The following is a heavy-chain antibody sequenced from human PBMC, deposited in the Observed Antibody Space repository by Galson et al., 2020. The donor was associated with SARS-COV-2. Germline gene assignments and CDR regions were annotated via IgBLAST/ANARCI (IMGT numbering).Heavy chain of an antibody. J-gene: IGHJ5*02. V-gene: IGHV4-39*07. D-gene: IGHD6-19*01. CDR1: GGSISSSSYY. CDR3: ARNIAVAGTPDWFDP. CDR2: IYYSGST. Sequence: SETLSLTCTVSGGSISSSSYYWGWIRQPPGKGLEWIGSIYYSGSTYYNPSLKSRVTISVDTSKNQFSLKLSSVTAADTAVYYCARNIAVAGTPDWFDPWGQGTLVTVSS.